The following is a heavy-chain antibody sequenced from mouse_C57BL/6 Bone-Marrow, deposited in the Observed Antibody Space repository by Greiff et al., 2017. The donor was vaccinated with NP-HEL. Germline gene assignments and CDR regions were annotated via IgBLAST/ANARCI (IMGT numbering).Heavy chain of an antibody. J-gene: IGHJ3*01. V-gene: IGHV7-3*01. Sequence: EVKLMESGGGLVQPGGSLRLSCAASGFTFTDYYMSWVRQPPGKALEWLGFIRNKANGYTTEYSASVKGRFTISRDNSQSILYLQMNARRAEDSATYYCARYRRVTTPFAYWGQGTLVTVSA. D-gene: IGHD2-2*01. CDR1: GFTFTDYY. CDR2: IRNKANGYTT. CDR3: ARYRRVTTPFAY.